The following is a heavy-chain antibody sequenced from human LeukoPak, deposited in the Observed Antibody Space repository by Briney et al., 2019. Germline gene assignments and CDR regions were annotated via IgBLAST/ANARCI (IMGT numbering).Heavy chain of an antibody. J-gene: IGHJ2*01. Sequence: SVKVSCKASGGTFSSYAISWVRQAPGQGLEWMGRIIPILGIANYAQKFQGRVTITADKSTSTAYMELSSLRSEDTAVYYCARATHYWYFDLWGRGTLVTVSS. CDR3: ARATHYWYFDL. CDR2: IIPILGIA. CDR1: GGTFSSYA. V-gene: IGHV1-69*04.